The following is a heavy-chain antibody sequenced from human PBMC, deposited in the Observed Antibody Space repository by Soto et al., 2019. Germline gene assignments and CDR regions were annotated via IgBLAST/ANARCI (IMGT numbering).Heavy chain of an antibody. J-gene: IGHJ6*02. CDR3: AKDRPTMLFEDVTKSFYYYGMDV. Sequence: PGGSLRLSCAASGFTFSSYGMHWVRQAPGKGLEWVAVVSYDGSDKYYADSVKGRFTVSRDNVKNTLYLQMNSLRGEDTALYHRAKDRPTMLFEDVTKSFYYYGMDVWGQGTTVTVSS. CDR1: GFTFSSYG. V-gene: IGHV3-30*18. CDR2: VSYDGSDK. D-gene: IGHD3-16*01.